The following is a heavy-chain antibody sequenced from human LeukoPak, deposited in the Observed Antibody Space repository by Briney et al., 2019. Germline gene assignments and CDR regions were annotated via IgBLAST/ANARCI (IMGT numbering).Heavy chain of an antibody. J-gene: IGHJ3*02. Sequence: GALRLSCEASGFTFSSYWLHWVRQAPGEGLVWVSRINSDGTITTYADSVKGLFTISRDNAKNTLYLQMNSLRAEDTAMYYCARLNWVGTFDIWGQGTMVTVSS. CDR2: INSDGTIT. V-gene: IGHV3-74*01. CDR1: GFTFSSYW. CDR3: ARLNWVGTFDI. D-gene: IGHD7-27*01.